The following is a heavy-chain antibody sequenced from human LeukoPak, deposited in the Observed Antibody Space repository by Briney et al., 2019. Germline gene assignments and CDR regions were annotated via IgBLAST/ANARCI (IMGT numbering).Heavy chain of an antibody. D-gene: IGHD3-9*01. V-gene: IGHV3-30*04. J-gene: IGHJ5*02. CDR1: GFTFSSYA. Sequence: LRLSCAASGFTFSSYAMHWVRQAPGKGLEWVAVISYDGSNKYYADSVKGRFTISRDNSKNTLYLQMNSQRAEDTAVYYCARSHYDILTGYYPHWFDPWGQGTLVTVSS. CDR2: ISYDGSNK. CDR3: ARSHYDILTGYYPHWFDP.